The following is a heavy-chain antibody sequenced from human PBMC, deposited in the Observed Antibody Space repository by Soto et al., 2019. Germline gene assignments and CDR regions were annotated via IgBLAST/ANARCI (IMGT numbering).Heavy chain of an antibody. CDR2: INAGNGNT. CDR1: GYTFTSYA. CDR3: ARDQDSRGWTGY. D-gene: IGHD6-19*01. J-gene: IGHJ4*02. V-gene: IGHV1-3*01. Sequence: QVQLVQSGAEVKKPGASVKVSCKASGYTFTSYAMHWVRQAPGQRLEWMGWINAGNGNTKYSQKFQGRVTITRDTSAGTSYMGLSILRAEATAVYYCARDQDSRGWTGYWGQGTLVTFSS.